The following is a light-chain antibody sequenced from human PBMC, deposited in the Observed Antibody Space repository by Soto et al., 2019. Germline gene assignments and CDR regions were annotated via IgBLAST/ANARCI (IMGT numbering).Light chain of an antibody. Sequence: EIVLAQSPGTLSLSPGERATLSCRASQSVTNSFLAWYQQNPGQAPRLLIYGASRRATGIPDRFTGSGSGTDFTLTISRLAPEDFAVYYWQQYYSSPCAFGQGTKVEI. J-gene: IGKJ1*01. CDR3: QQYYSSPCA. CDR2: GAS. CDR1: QSVTNSF. V-gene: IGKV3-20*01.